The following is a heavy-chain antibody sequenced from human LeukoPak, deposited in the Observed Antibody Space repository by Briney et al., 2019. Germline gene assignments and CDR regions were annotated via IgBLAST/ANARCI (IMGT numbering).Heavy chain of an antibody. CDR1: GFTLSTFW. CDR3: AMGMATIPY. V-gene: IGHV3-7*01. J-gene: IGHJ4*02. D-gene: IGHD5-24*01. CDR2: IKQDGSEK. Sequence: GGSLRLSCAASGFTLSTFWMTWVRQAPGKGLEWVAYIKQDGSEKYYVDSVKGRFTISRDNAKNSLYLQMNSLRAEDTAVYYCAMGMATIPYWGQGTLVTVSS.